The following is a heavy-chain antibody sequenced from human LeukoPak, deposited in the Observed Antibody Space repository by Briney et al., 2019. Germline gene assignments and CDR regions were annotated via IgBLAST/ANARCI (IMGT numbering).Heavy chain of an antibody. J-gene: IGHJ4*02. CDR3: ARAAPSTHHFDY. V-gene: IGHV3-21*01. CDR2: ISSSSSYI. CDR1: GFTFFSYT. Sequence: GGSRRLPCAASGFTFFSYTMNWVRQAPGKGLEWVSSISSSSSYIYYADSVKGRFTISRDNAKNSLYLQMNSLRAEDTAVYYCARAAPSTHHFDYWGQGTLVTVSS.